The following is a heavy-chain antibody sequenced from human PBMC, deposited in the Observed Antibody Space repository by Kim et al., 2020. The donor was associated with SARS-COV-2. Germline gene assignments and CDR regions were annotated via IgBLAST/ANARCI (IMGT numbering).Heavy chain of an antibody. CDR2: ISYDGSNK. CDR1: GFTFSSYG. Sequence: GGSLRLSCAASGFTFSSYGMHWVRQAPGKGLEWVAVISYDGSNKYYADSVKGRFAISRDNSKNTLYLQMNSLRAEDTAVYYCAKDAPDYRYFDWLGTLDPNNWFDPWGQGTLVTVSS. CDR3: AKDAPDYRYFDWLGTLDPNNWFDP. D-gene: IGHD3-9*01. J-gene: IGHJ5*02. V-gene: IGHV3-30*18.